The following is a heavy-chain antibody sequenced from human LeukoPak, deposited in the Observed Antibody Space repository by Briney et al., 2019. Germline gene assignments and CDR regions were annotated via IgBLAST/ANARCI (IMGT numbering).Heavy chain of an antibody. Sequence: GGSLRLSCAASGFTFSNYWVTWVRQAPGKGLEWVANINRGGSERYYVDSVKGRFTISRDDAKSSLYLQMNSLRAEDTAVYYCARRNAMDVWGQGTTVIV. CDR3: ARRNAMDV. V-gene: IGHV3-7*03. J-gene: IGHJ6*02. CDR2: INRGGSER. CDR1: GFTFSNYW.